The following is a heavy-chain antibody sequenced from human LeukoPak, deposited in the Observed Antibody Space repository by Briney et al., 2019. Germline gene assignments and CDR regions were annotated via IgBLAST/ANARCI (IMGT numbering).Heavy chain of an antibody. V-gene: IGHV1-69*13. J-gene: IGHJ4*02. D-gene: IGHD3-22*01. Sequence: SVKVSCKASGGTFSSYAISWVRQAPGQGLEWMGGIIPIFGTANYAQEFQGRVTITADESTSTAYMELSSLRSEDTAVYYCASSLGEYYDSSGYSYWGQGTLVTVSS. CDR1: GGTFSSYA. CDR3: ASSLGEYYDSSGYSY. CDR2: IIPIFGTA.